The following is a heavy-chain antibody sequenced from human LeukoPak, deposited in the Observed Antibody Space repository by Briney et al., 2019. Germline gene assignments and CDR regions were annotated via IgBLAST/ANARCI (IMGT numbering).Heavy chain of an antibody. V-gene: IGHV1-46*01. CDR1: GYTFTNYY. CDR3: ARVRLRYYESSEDAFDI. D-gene: IGHD3-22*01. CDR2: INPSGGST. Sequence: ASVKVSCKASGYTFTNYYMHWVRQAPGQGLEWMGIINPSGGSTNYAQKFQGRVTMTRDTSTSTVYMDLRSLRFEDTAVYYCARVRLRYYESSEDAFDIWGQGTMVTVSS. J-gene: IGHJ3*02.